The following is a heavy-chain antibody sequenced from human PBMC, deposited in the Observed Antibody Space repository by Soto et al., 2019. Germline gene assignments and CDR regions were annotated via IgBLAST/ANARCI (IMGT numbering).Heavy chain of an antibody. D-gene: IGHD6-13*01. Sequence: PSETLSLTCTVSGAFISGYYWSWIRQPAGKGLEWIGRIYTSGSTKYSPPLKSRATMSVDTSKKQFSLKLNSVTAADTAVYYCARESTVAGTDNWFDSWGQGTLVTVSS. CDR3: ARESTVAGTDNWFDS. J-gene: IGHJ5*01. CDR1: GAFISGYY. V-gene: IGHV4-4*07. CDR2: IYTSGST.